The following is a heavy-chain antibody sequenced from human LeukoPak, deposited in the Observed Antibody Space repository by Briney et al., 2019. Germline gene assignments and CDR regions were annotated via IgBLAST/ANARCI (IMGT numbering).Heavy chain of an antibody. CDR3: AREITMVRGVTLYYYYMDV. Sequence: SETLSLTCTVSGGSISSYYWSWIRQPPGKGLEWIGYIYYSGSTNYNPSLKSRVTISVDTSKNQFSLKLSSVTAADTAVYYCAREITMVRGVTLYYYYMDVWGKGTTVTVSS. D-gene: IGHD3-10*01. J-gene: IGHJ6*03. CDR1: GGSISSYY. V-gene: IGHV4-59*01. CDR2: IYYSGST.